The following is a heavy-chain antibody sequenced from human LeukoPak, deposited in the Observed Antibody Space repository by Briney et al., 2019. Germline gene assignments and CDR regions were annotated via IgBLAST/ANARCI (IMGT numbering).Heavy chain of an antibody. Sequence: SETLSLTCTVSGGSISSSSYYWGWIRQPPGKGLEWIGSIYYSGSTYYEPSLKSRVTISVDTSKNQFSLKLSSVTAADTAVYYCARRAQRYSSGWYPSYYFDYWGQGTLVTVSS. J-gene: IGHJ4*02. D-gene: IGHD6-19*01. CDR2: IYYSGST. V-gene: IGHV4-39*01. CDR1: GGSISSSSYY. CDR3: ARRAQRYSSGWYPSYYFDY.